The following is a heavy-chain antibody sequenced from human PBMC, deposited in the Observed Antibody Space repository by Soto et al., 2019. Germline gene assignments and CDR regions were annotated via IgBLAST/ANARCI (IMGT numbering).Heavy chain of an antibody. D-gene: IGHD1-7*01. Sequence: VQLVESWGGLVQPGGSLMLSCAASGFTFSTYWMHWVSQPPGKGLVWVSRINSDGSNTGYAASVTGRFPISRDNAQGTMYLQMNSLRAEDTAVYYCARDPLIGTTDYGLDVWGQGTRVSVSS. J-gene: IGHJ6*02. CDR1: GFTFSTYW. CDR3: ARDPLIGTTDYGLDV. V-gene: IGHV3-74*01. CDR2: INSDGSNT.